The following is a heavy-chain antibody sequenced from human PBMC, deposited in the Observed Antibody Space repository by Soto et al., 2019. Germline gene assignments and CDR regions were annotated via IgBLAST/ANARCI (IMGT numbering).Heavy chain of an antibody. J-gene: IGHJ5*02. V-gene: IGHV6-1*01. Sequence: SQTLSLTFAISGDSVSSNSSAWNWIRQSPSRGLEWLGRTYYRSKWYNDYAVSVKSRITINPDTSKNQFSLQLNSVTPEDTAVYYCARGKGPYGDYALSWFDPWGQGTMVTV. CDR2: TYYRSKWYN. D-gene: IGHD4-17*01. CDR3: ARGKGPYGDYALSWFDP. CDR1: GDSVSSNSSA.